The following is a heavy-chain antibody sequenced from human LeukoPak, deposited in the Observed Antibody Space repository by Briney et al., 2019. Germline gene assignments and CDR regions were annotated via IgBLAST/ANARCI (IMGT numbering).Heavy chain of an antibody. J-gene: IGHJ4*02. CDR1: GFRFDDFT. D-gene: IGHD3-16*01. V-gene: IGHV3-43*01. CDR2: ISWDGGIT. Sequence: PGGSLRLSCAASGFRFDDFTMHWVRQAPGKGLEWVSLISWDGGITYYGDSVKGRFTISRDNNKKSLYLQMNSLKIEDTALYYCARMGATGDFWGQGTLVTVSS. CDR3: ARMGATGDF.